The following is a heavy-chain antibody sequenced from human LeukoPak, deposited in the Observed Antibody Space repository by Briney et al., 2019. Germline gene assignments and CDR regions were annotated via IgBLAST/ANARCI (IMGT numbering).Heavy chain of an antibody. Sequence: GGSLRLSCAASGFTFSSYGMHWVRQAPGKGLEWVAVISYDGSNKYYADSVKGRFTISRDSSKNTLYLQMNSLRAEDTAVYYCAKDLSSGWLDYWGQGTLVTVSS. CDR3: AKDLSSGWLDY. CDR2: ISYDGSNK. D-gene: IGHD6-19*01. CDR1: GFTFSSYG. J-gene: IGHJ4*02. V-gene: IGHV3-30*18.